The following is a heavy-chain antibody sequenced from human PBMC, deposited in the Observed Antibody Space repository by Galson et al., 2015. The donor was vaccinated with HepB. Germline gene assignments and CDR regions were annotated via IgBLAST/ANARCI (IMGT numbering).Heavy chain of an antibody. V-gene: IGHV2-5*02. J-gene: IGHJ4*02. D-gene: IGHD3-10*01. Sequence: PALVKPTQTLTLTCTFSGFSLSTSGVGVGWIRQPPGKALEWLALIYWDDDKRYSPSLKSRLTITSDTSKNQVVLSMTDMDPVDTATYYCAHWEYGSGTLAYWGQGTLVTVSS. CDR1: GFSLSTSGVG. CDR2: IYWDDDK. CDR3: AHWEYGSGTLAY.